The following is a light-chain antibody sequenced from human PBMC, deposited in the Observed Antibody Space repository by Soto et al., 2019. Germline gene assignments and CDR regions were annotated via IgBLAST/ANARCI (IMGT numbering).Light chain of an antibody. CDR2: KAA. CDR3: QHYNSFSRT. CDR1: DNIVHW. J-gene: IGKJ1*01. Sequence: DIQMTQSPSTLSASVGDRVAITCRASDNIVHWVAWYQQKPGKAPKLLIYKAANLADEVPSRFAGSGSGTDFTLTITRLQPDDFATYDCQHYNSFSRTFGQGTKVEV. V-gene: IGKV1-5*03.